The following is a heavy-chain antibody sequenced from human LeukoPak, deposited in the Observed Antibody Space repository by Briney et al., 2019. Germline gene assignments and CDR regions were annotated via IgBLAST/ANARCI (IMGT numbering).Heavy chain of an antibody. J-gene: IGHJ4*02. CDR3: AKDGEYCSGGSCSFFDY. Sequence: GGSLRLSCAASGFTFSSYSMNWVRQAPGKGLEWVASISTSSIYIYYADSAKGRFIISRDNAKKSLYLQMNSLRAEDTAVYHCAKDGEYCSGGSCSFFDYWGQGTLVTVSS. D-gene: IGHD2-15*01. V-gene: IGHV3-21*01. CDR2: ISTSSIYI. CDR1: GFTFSSYS.